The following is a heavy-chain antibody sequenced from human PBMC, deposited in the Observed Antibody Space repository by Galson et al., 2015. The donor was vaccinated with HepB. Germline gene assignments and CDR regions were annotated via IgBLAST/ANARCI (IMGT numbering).Heavy chain of an antibody. J-gene: IGHJ3*02. CDR2: ISSSSSYI. Sequence: SLRLSCAASGFTFSSYSMNWVRQAPGKGLEWVSSISSSSSYIYYADSVKGRFTISRDNAKNSLYLQMNSLRAEDTAVYYCARDRVLIAAAGISIVRGYAFDIWGQGTMVTVSS. CDR1: GFTFSSYS. D-gene: IGHD6-13*01. CDR3: ARDRVLIAAAGISIVRGYAFDI. V-gene: IGHV3-21*01.